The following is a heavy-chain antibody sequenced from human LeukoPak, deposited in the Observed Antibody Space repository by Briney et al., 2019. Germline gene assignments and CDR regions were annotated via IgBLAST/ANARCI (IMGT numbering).Heavy chain of an antibody. Sequence: ASVKVSCKASGYTFTSYDINWVRQATGQGLEWMGWMNPNSGNTGYAQKFQGRVTMTRNTSISTAYMELSSLRYEDTAVYYCASGTGITGTTDYYYGMDVWGQGTTVTVSS. CDR2: MNPNSGNT. CDR3: ASGTGITGTTDYYYGMDV. CDR1: GYTFTSYD. V-gene: IGHV1-8*01. J-gene: IGHJ6*02. D-gene: IGHD1-7*01.